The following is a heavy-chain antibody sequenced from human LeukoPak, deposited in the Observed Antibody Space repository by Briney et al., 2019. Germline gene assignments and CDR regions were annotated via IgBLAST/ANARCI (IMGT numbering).Heavy chain of an antibody. CDR2: INPNGGST. CDR1: GYTFTNY. J-gene: IGHJ4*02. V-gene: IGHV1-46*01. D-gene: IGHD6-13*01. Sequence: ASVKVSCKASGYTFTNYVHWVRQAPGQGLEWMGIINPNGGSTSYAQKFQGRVTMTGDMSTSTVYMELSSLRSEDTAVYYCARGYSSSWPDFDSWGQGTLVTVSS. CDR3: ARGYSSSWPDFDS.